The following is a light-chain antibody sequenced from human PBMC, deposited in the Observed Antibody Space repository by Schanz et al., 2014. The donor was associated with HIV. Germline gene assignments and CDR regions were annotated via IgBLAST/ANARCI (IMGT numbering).Light chain of an antibody. Sequence: QSVLTQPPSVSGTLGQRITISCAGNRANLGAAYDVQWYLQRPGTAPKLLIYNNYRRYSGVADRFSGFKSGTSASLAISGLQADDEGDYYCQSYDSSLSGPYVFGTGTKVTVL. CDR2: NNY. CDR3: QSYDSSLSGPYV. J-gene: IGLJ1*01. V-gene: IGLV1-40*01. CDR1: RANLGAAYD.